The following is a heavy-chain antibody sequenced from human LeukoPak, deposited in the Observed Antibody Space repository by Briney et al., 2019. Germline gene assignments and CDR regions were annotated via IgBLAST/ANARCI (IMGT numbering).Heavy chain of an antibody. CDR3: ARRRGYSYGYADVDPFDY. Sequence: ASVKVSCKASGYTFTGYYMHWVRQAPGQGLEWMGRINPNSGGTNYAQKFQGRVTMTRDTSISTAYMELSRLRSDDTAVYYCARRRGYSYGYADVDPFDYWGQGTLVTVSS. V-gene: IGHV1-2*06. CDR2: INPNSGGT. CDR1: GYTFTGYY. J-gene: IGHJ4*02. D-gene: IGHD5-18*01.